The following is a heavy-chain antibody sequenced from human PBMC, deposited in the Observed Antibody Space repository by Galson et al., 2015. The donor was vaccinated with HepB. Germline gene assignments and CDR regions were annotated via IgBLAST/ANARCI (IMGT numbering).Heavy chain of an antibody. CDR3: ARVGEGSDNDYYSAFDM. V-gene: IGHV3-33*01. CDR2: IWYDGSNK. CDR1: GFTFRSYG. J-gene: IGHJ3*02. Sequence: SLRLSCAASGFTFRSYGMHWVRQAPGKGLEWVAVIWYDGSNKYYIDSVKGRFTISRDNFKNTLYLQMDSLRAEDTAVYYCARVGEGSDNDYYSAFDMWGQGTMVTVSS. D-gene: IGHD3-10*01.